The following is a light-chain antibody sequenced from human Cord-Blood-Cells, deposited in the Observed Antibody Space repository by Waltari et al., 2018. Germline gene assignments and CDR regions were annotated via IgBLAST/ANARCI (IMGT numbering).Light chain of an antibody. V-gene: IGLV2-14*01. CDR3: SSYTSSSTVV. J-gene: IGLJ2*01. CDR1: SSDVGGYNY. Sequence: QSVLTQPASVSGSPGQSITISCTGTSSDVGGYNYVYWYQQHPGKAPTLMIYDVSNRPSGVSNRFSGSKSGNTASLTISGLQAEDEADYYCSSYTSSSTVVFGGGTKLTVL. CDR2: DVS.